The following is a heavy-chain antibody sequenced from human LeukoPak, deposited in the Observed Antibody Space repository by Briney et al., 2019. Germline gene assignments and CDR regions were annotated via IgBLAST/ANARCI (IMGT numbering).Heavy chain of an antibody. V-gene: IGHV3-23*01. CDR1: GFTFSSSA. D-gene: IGHD2-2*01. J-gene: IGHJ4*02. Sequence: PGGSLRLSCAASGFTFSSSAMSWVRQAPGKGLEWVSAISGSSGSTYYADSVKGRFTISRDNSKNTLYLQMNSLRAEDTAVYYCAKDLGCSSTNCYPDYWGQGTLVTVSS. CDR2: ISGSSGST. CDR3: AKDLGCSSTNCYPDY.